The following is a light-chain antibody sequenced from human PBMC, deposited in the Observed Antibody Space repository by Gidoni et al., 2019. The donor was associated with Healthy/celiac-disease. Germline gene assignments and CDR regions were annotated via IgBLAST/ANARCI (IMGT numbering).Light chain of an antibody. CDR3: QQRSNWPPIT. CDR2: DAS. V-gene: IGKV3-11*01. J-gene: IGKJ5*01. CDR1: QSVSSY. Sequence: EIVLTQSPATRSLSPGERANLSCRASQSVSSYLAWYQQKPGQAPRLLIEDASNRATGIPARFSVSGAGTDFTLTISSLEPEDCAVYYCQQRSNWPPITFGQXTRLEIK.